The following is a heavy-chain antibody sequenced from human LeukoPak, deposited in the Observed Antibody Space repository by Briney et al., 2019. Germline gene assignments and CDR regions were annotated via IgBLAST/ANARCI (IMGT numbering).Heavy chain of an antibody. V-gene: IGHV1-2*02. D-gene: IGHD5-12*01. CDR3: ARGFMTTINF. CDR2: INPNSGGT. Sequence: ASVKVSCKASGYTLTGYYMHWVRQAPGQGLEWMGWINPNSGGTNYAQKFQGRVTMTTDTSLSTAYMELSRLRSDDTDTAVYYCARGFMTTINFWGQGTLVTVSS. CDR1: GYTLTGYY. J-gene: IGHJ4*02.